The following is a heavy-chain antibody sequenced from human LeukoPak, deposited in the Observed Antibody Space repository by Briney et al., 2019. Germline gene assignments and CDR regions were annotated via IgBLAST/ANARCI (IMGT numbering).Heavy chain of an antibody. D-gene: IGHD3-10*01. CDR1: GGSFSGYY. Sequence: SETLSLTCAVYGGSFSGYYWSWIRQPPGKGLEWIGEINHSGSTNYNPSLKSRVTMSVDTSKNQFSLKLSSVTAADTAVYYCARDALAYYYGSGSYYDYWGQGTLVTVSS. J-gene: IGHJ4*02. CDR2: INHSGST. V-gene: IGHV4-34*01. CDR3: ARDALAYYYGSGSYYDY.